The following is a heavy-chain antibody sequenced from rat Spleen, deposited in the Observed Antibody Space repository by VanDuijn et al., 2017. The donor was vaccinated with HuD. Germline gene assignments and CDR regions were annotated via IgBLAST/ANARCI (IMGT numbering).Heavy chain of an antibody. CDR3: TGAIGGSPFDY. CDR1: GFTFSNAA. J-gene: IGHJ2*01. CDR2: IRTKPNNYAT. Sequence: VQLVESGGGLVQPKESLKISCAASGFTFSNAAMYWVRQAPGKGLEWVARIRTKPNNYATYYADSVKGRFTISSDDSKSMVYLQMDNLKTEDTAMYYCTGAIGGSPFDYWGQGVMVTVSS. D-gene: IGHD1-11*01. V-gene: IGHV10-5*01.